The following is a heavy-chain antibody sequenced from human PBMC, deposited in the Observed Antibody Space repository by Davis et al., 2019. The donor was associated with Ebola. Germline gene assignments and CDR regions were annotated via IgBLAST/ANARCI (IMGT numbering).Heavy chain of an antibody. D-gene: IGHD1-26*01. V-gene: IGHV3-74*01. CDR3: ARDQDGAGANVDY. J-gene: IGHJ4*02. Sequence: HTGGSLRLSCAASGLSVSDAWMGWVRHTPEKGLAWVSRITNDGSVTTYADSVKGRFTISRDNAKNTLYLQMDSLRAEDTAVYYCARDQDGAGANVDYWGQGTLVTVSS. CDR1: GLSVSDAW. CDR2: ITNDGSVT.